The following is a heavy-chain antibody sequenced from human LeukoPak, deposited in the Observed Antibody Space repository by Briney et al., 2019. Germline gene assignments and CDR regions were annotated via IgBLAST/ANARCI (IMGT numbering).Heavy chain of an antibody. D-gene: IGHD2-2*01. Sequence: PGRSLRLSCAASGFTFSSYAMHWVRQAPAKGLEWVAVISYDGSNKYYADSVKGRFTISRDNSKNTLYLQMNSLRAEDTAVYYCARSLGYCSSTSCPPGYWGQGTLVTVSS. J-gene: IGHJ4*02. CDR1: GFTFSSYA. CDR2: ISYDGSNK. CDR3: ARSLGYCSSTSCPPGY. V-gene: IGHV3-30*04.